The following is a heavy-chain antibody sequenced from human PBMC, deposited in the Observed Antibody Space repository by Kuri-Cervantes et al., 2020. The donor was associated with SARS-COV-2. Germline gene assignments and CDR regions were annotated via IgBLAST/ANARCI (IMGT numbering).Heavy chain of an antibody. D-gene: IGHD1-1*01. J-gene: IGHJ6*02. CDR1: GYTFTSYH. CDR2: MNPNSGNT. CDR3: ASFTPTEDLYHYYYAMDV. Sequence: ESLKISCKASGYTFTSYHIHWVRQATGQGLEWMGWMNPNSGNTGYAQKFQGRVTMTRNTSISTAYMELSSLRSEDTAVYYCASFTPTEDLYHYYYAMDVWGQGTTVTVSS. V-gene: IGHV1-8*02.